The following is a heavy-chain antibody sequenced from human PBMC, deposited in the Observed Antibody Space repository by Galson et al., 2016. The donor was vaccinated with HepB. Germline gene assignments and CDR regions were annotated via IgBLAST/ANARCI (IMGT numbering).Heavy chain of an antibody. CDR3: ARVGYYGSGRAFYFDY. J-gene: IGHJ4*02. CDR2: IYYTGST. D-gene: IGHD3-10*01. V-gene: IGHV4-61*01. Sequence: SETLSLTCDVSGGSVKSGSYYWSWIRQPPGKAQEWIGYIYYTGSTSSNPSLKSRVTISVDTSKNQFSLKLRSVNAADTAVYYCARVGYYGSGRAFYFDYWGPGTLVTVSS. CDR1: GGSVKSGSYY.